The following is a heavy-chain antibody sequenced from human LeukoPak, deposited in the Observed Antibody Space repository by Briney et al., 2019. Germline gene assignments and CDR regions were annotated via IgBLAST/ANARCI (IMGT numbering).Heavy chain of an antibody. V-gene: IGHV7-4-1*02. CDR1: GYTFTSYA. CDR2: INTNTGNP. CDR3: ASQYSSGAFDI. D-gene: IGHD6-19*01. Sequence: ASVKVSCKASGYTFTSYAMNWVRQAPGQGLEWMGWINTNTGNPTYAQGFTGRFVFSLDTSVSTPYLQISSLKAEDTAVYYCASQYSSGAFDIWGQGTMVTVSS. J-gene: IGHJ3*02.